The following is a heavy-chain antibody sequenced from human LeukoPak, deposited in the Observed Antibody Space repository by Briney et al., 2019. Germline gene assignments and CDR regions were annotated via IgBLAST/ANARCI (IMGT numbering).Heavy chain of an antibody. V-gene: IGHV4-39*01. CDR1: GGSISSSSYY. CDR2: IYYSGST. Sequence: PSETLSLTCTVSGGSISSSSYYWGWIRQPPGKGLEWIGSIYYSGSTYYNPSLKSRVTISVDMSKNQFSLKLSSVTAADTAVYYCALTAYSSSWLDYWGQGTLVTVSS. J-gene: IGHJ4*02. D-gene: IGHD6-13*01. CDR3: ALTAYSSSWLDY.